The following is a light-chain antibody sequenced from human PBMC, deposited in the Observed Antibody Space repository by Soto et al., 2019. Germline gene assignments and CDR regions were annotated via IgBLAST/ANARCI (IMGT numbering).Light chain of an antibody. Sequence: QSALTQPPSASGSPGQSVTISCTGTSSDVGGYNFVSWYQQHPGKAPKLMIYEVSKRPSGVPDRFSGSKSGNTASLTVSGLQAEDEADYYCSSYAGVNNLVFGVWTKLTVL. CDR1: SSDVGGYNF. V-gene: IGLV2-8*01. CDR2: EVS. J-gene: IGLJ2*01. CDR3: SSYAGVNNLV.